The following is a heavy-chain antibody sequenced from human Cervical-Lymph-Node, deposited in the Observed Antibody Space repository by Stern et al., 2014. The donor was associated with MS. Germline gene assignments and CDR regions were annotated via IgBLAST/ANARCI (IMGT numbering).Heavy chain of an antibody. J-gene: IGHJ4*02. CDR2: IAYDGSNK. CDR3: AKKGFDY. CDR1: GFTFSSYG. V-gene: IGHV3-30*18. Sequence: VQLEESGGGVVQPGRSLRLSCAASGFTFSSYGMHWVRQAPGKGLEWVAVIAYDGSNKYYADSVKGRFTISRDNSKNTLYLQMNSLRAEDTAVYYCAKKGFDYWGQGTLVTVSS.